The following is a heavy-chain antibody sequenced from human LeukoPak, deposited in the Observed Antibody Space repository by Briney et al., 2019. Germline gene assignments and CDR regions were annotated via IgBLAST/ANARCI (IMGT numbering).Heavy chain of an antibody. V-gene: IGHV1-2*02. Sequence: ASVKVSCKASGYTFADYYMNWVRQAPGQGLEWMGWINPNSGDRNYAQKFQGRVTMTRDTSISTAYMELYSLRSNDTALYYCARPRESGYRVYDFDYWGQGTLVTVSS. J-gene: IGHJ4*02. CDR3: ARPRESGYRVYDFDY. CDR2: INPNSGDR. D-gene: IGHD5/OR15-5a*01. CDR1: GYTFADYY.